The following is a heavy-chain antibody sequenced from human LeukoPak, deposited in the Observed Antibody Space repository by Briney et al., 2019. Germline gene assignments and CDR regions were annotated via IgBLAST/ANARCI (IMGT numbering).Heavy chain of an antibody. CDR1: GGSISSSNW. Sequence: RASETLSLTCAVSGGSISSSNWWSWVRQPPGKGLGWIGEIYHSGSTNYNPSLKSRVTISVDKSKNQFSLKLSSVTAADTAVYYCASNLHYFDYWGQGTLVTVSS. D-gene: IGHD1-14*01. J-gene: IGHJ4*02. CDR2: IYHSGST. CDR3: ASNLHYFDY. V-gene: IGHV4-4*02.